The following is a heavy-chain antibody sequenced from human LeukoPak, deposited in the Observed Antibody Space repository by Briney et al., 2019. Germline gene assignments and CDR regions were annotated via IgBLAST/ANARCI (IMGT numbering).Heavy chain of an antibody. CDR1: GGSNSCGSYY. CDR2: SYTSGCT. V-gene: IGHV4-61*02. CDR3: ARDHYDSSGYYYWFDP. J-gene: IGHJ5*02. D-gene: IGHD3-22*01. Sequence: SQTLSQTCTVTGGSNSCGSYYWSWIRQPAGKGLEWIGRSYTSGCTNYNRSLESRVTISVDPPKNQFPLHVSSVTAPAKALYYCARDHYDSSGYYYWFDPWGQGTLVTVSS.